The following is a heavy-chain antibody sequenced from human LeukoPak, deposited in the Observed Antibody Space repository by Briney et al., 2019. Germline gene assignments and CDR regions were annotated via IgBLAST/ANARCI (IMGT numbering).Heavy chain of an antibody. Sequence: RPSETLSPTCTVSGGSIISSSYYWGWIRQPPGKGLEWIGSIYYSGSTSYNPSLKRRVTMSVDTSKSPSCLKLSSLTAADTAVYYCAREGITGTTLPIDAWGQGTLVTVSS. J-gene: IGHJ5*02. V-gene: IGHV4-39*07. CDR1: GGSIISSSYY. CDR3: AREGITGTTLPIDA. CDR2: IYYSGST. D-gene: IGHD1-7*01.